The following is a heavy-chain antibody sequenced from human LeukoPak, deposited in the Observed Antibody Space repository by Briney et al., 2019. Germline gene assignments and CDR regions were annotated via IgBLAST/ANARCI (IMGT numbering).Heavy chain of an antibody. CDR3: ARAPPATGSPYYFDY. CDR2: IYYSGST. D-gene: IGHD3-10*01. V-gene: IGHV4-59*01. CDR1: GGSISSYY. J-gene: IGHJ4*02. Sequence: PSQTLSLTCTVSGGSISSYYWSWIRQPPGKGLEWIGYIYYSGSTNYNPSLKSRVTISVDTSKNQFSLKLSSVTAADTAVYYCARAPPATGSPYYFDYWGQGTLVTVSS.